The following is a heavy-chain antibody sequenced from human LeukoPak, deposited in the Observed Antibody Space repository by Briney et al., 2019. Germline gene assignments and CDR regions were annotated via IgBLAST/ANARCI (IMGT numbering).Heavy chain of an antibody. CDR1: GYTFTSYY. Sequence: GASVKVSCKASGYTFTSYYIHWVRQAPGQGLEWMGIINPSDGRTNYAQKFQGRVTMTRDTSTSTVYMELSSLRPEDTAVYYCARVSYGLDYWGQGTLVTVSS. J-gene: IGHJ4*02. CDR2: INPSDGRT. V-gene: IGHV1-46*01. CDR3: ARVSYGLDY. D-gene: IGHD5-18*01.